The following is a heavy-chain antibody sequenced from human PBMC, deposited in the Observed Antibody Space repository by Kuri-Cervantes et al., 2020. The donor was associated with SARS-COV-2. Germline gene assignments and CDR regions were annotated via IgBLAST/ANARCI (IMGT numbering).Heavy chain of an antibody. D-gene: IGHD2-15*01. Sequence: ASVKVSCKASGYTFTSYDINWVRQATGQGLEWMGWMNPNSGNTGYAQKFQGRVTITRNTSISTAYMELRSLRSDDTAVYYCARAPGYCSGGSCYSGGGYWGQGTLVTVSS. CDR2: MNPNSGNT. CDR3: ARAPGYCSGGSCYSGGGY. V-gene: IGHV1-8*03. CDR1: GYTFTSYD. J-gene: IGHJ4*02.